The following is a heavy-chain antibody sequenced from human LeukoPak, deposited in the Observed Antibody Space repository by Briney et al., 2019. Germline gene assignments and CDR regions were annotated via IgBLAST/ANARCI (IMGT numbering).Heavy chain of an antibody. CDR3: ARQVGASTTFDS. V-gene: IGHV3-53*01. CDR2: IYSGGNT. CDR1: GFTVSNNY. Sequence: GGSLRLSCAASGFTVSNNYMSWVRQAPGKGLEWVSAIYSGGNTYYSDSAKGRFTISRDNSKNTLYLQMNSLRAEDTAVYYCARQVGASTTFDSWGQGTLVTVSS. D-gene: IGHD1-26*01. J-gene: IGHJ4*02.